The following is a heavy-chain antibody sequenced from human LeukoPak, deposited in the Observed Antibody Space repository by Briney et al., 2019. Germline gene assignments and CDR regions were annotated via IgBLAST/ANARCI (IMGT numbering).Heavy chain of an antibody. J-gene: IGHJ4*02. CDR2: ISYDGSNK. CDR1: GFTFSSYG. D-gene: IGHD2-15*01. V-gene: IGHV3-30*18. Sequence: GRSLRLSYAASGFTFSSYGMHWVRQAPGKGLEWVAVISYDGSNKYYADSVKGRFTISRDNSKNTLYLQMNSLRAEDTAVYYCAKDSGVVAAFSDYWGQGTLVTVSS. CDR3: AKDSGVVAAFSDY.